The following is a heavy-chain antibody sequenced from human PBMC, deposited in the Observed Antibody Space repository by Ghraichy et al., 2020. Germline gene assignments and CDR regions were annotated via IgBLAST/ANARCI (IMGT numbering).Heavy chain of an antibody. CDR3: ARGRNYYYGSGSENFTFDP. J-gene: IGHJ5*02. Sequence: SETLSLTCAVYGGSFSGYYWSWIRQPPGKGLEWIGEINHSGSTNYNPSLKSRVTISVDTSKNQFSLKLSSVTAADTAVYYCARGRNYYYGSGSENFTFDPWGQGTLVTVSS. CDR1: GGSFSGYY. V-gene: IGHV4-34*01. D-gene: IGHD3-10*01. CDR2: INHSGST.